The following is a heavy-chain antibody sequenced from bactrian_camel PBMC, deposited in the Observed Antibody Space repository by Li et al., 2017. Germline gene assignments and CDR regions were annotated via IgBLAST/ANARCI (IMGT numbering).Heavy chain of an antibody. V-gene: IGHV3S53*01. CDR1: NERYRNRC. J-gene: IGHJ4*01. CDR2: DESGTWT. Sequence: HVQLVESGGGSVQAGGSLRLSCTVSNERYRNRCMGWFRQVSDKEREAVAVDESGTWTSYADSVKGRFTISLDDSKKTVYLQMDSLNAEDTAMYYCAADGPRSTTRCAAIITYTPRYVGPGTQVTVS. D-gene: IGHD2*01.